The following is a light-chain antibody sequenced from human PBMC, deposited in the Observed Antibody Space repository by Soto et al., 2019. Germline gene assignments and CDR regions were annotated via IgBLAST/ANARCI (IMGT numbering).Light chain of an antibody. CDR3: SSYTSSSPL. V-gene: IGLV2-14*01. J-gene: IGLJ2*01. CDR2: DVS. Sequence: QSALTQPASVSGSPGQSITISCTGTSSDVGGYNYVPWYQQHPGKAPKLMIYDVSNRPSGVSNRFSGSKSGNTASLTISGLQAEDEADYYCSSYTSSSPLFGGGTKVTVL. CDR1: SSDVGGYNY.